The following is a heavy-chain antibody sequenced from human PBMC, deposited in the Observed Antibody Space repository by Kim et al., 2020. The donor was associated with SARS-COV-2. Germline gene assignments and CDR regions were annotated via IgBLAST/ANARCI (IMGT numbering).Heavy chain of an antibody. CDR1: GGSFSGYY. J-gene: IGHJ6*02. Sequence: SETLSLTCAVYGGSFSGYYWSWIRQPPGKGLEWIGEINHSGSTNYNPSLKSRVTISVDTSKNQFSLKLSSVTAADTAVYYCARGVGVIAGYYYYGMDVWGQGTTVTVSS. V-gene: IGHV4-34*01. CDR3: ARGVGVIAGYYYYGMDV. D-gene: IGHD6-13*01. CDR2: INHSGST.